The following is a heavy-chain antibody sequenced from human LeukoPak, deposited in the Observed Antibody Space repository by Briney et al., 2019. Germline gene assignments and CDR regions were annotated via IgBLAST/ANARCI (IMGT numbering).Heavy chain of an antibody. V-gene: IGHV3-23*01. CDR1: GFTFSSYE. CDR2: ISGSGGST. Sequence: PGGSLRLSCAASGFTFSSYEMNWVRQAPGKGLEWVSAISGSGGSTYYADSVKGRFTISRDISKNTLYLQMNSLRAEDMAVYYCAKDGGQGADYWGQGTLVTVSS. D-gene: IGHD3-16*01. CDR3: AKDGGQGADY. J-gene: IGHJ4*02.